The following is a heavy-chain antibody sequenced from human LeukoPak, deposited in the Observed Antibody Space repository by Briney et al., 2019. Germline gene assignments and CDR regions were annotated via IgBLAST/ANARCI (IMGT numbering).Heavy chain of an antibody. V-gene: IGHV4-59*01. D-gene: IGHD3-3*01. CDR1: GGSISSYY. Sequence: SETLSLTCTVSGGSISSYYWSWIRQPPGKGLEWIGYIYYSGSTNYNPSLKSRVTISVDTSKNQFSLKLSSVTAADTAVYYCARGWNYDFWSGLLAFDIWGQGTMVTVSS. CDR2: IYYSGST. CDR3: ARGWNYDFWSGLLAFDI. J-gene: IGHJ3*02.